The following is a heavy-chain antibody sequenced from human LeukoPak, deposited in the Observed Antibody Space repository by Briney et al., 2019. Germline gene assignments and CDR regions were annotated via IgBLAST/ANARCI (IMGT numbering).Heavy chain of an antibody. V-gene: IGHV1-69*01. CDR2: IIPIFGTA. CDR3: ARSCGGSCYSRDSSGWFHDAFDI. D-gene: IGHD2-15*01. CDR1: GGTFSSYA. J-gene: IGHJ3*02. Sequence: SVKVSCKASGGTFSSYAISWVRQAPGQGLEWMGGIIPIFGTANYAQEFQGRVTITADESTSTAYMELSSLRSEDTAVYYCARSCGGSCYSRDSSGWFHDAFDIWGQGTMVTVSS.